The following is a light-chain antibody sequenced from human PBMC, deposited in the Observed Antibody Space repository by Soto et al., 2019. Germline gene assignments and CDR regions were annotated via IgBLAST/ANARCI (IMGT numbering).Light chain of an antibody. Sequence: QSVLTQPASVSGSPGQSIAISCTGTSSDVGGYSYVSWYQQQPGKAPKLVISDVSNRPSGVSDRFSGSKSGNTASLTISGFQTEDEADYYCASYTTSRSYVFGTGTKVTV. CDR1: SSDVGGYSY. CDR2: DVS. CDR3: ASYTTSRSYV. J-gene: IGLJ1*01. V-gene: IGLV2-14*01.